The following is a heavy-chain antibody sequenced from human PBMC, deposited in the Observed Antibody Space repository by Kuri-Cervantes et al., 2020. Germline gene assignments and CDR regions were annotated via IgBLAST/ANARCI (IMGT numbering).Heavy chain of an antibody. Sequence: ETLSLTCAASGFTFSSYWMHWVRQAPGKGLVWVSRINSDVSSTSYADSVKGRFTISRDNAKNSLNLQMNSLKDEDTAVYYCARGAGSHYEMTLDYWGQGTLVTVSS. CDR1: GFTFSSYW. CDR2: INSDVSST. J-gene: IGHJ4*02. CDR3: ARGAGSHYEMTLDY. D-gene: IGHD1-26*01. V-gene: IGHV3-74*01.